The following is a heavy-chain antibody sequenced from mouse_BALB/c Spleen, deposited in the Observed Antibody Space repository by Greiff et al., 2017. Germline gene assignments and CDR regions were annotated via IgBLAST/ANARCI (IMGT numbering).Heavy chain of an antibody. CDR3: ASIITTKFAY. V-gene: IGHV14-1*02. CDR2: IDPENGNT. J-gene: IGHJ3*01. D-gene: IGHD1-2*01. CDR1: GFNIKDYY. Sequence: VQLQQSGAELVRPGALVKLSCKASGFNIKDYYMHWVKQRPEQGLEWIGWIDPENGNTIYDPKFQGKASITADTSSNTAYLQLSSLTSEDTAVYYCASIITTKFAYWGQGTLVTVSA.